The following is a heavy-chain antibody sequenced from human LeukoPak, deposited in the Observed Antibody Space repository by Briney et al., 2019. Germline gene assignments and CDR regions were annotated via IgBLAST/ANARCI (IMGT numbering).Heavy chain of an antibody. CDR3: AKAPVTSCRGAYCYPFDS. V-gene: IGHV3-21*04. CDR1: GFAFNTYS. CDR2: IFSSSTYI. D-gene: IGHD2-21*01. Sequence: GGSLRLSCAASGFAFNTYSMNWVRQAPGKGLEWVSFIFSSSTYIYYTDSVKGRFTISRDNARNSLYLQMDNLRAEDAAVYFCAKAPVTSCRGAYCYPFDSWGQGTLVTVSS. J-gene: IGHJ4*02.